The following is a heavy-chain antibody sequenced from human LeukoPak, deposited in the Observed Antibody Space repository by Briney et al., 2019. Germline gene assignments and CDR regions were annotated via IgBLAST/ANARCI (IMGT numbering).Heavy chain of an antibody. D-gene: IGHD3-10*01. CDR1: GFTFSSYS. CDR3: ASQTFDFYGSGSYSPDY. V-gene: IGHV3-21*01. J-gene: IGHJ4*02. CDR2: ISSGSLYI. Sequence: GGSRRLSCAASGFTFSSYSMYWVRQPPGKGLEWVSSISSGSLYIYYADSVRGRFTISRDNAKNSLYLQMNSLRAEDTSVYYCASQTFDFYGSGSYSPDYWGQGTLVTVSS.